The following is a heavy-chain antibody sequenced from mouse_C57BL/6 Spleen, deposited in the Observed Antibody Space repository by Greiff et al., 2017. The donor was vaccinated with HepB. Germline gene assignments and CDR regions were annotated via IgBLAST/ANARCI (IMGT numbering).Heavy chain of an antibody. V-gene: IGHV1-64*01. CDR1: GYTFTSYW. Sequence: QVQLQQPGAELVKPGASVKLSCKASGYTFTSYWMHWVKQSPGLGLDWIGMIHPNSGSNNYNEKLKSKATLAVDKSSSTAYMQLRSLTAEDSAVYYCAREDYYDYGEGDYWGQGTTRTVSS. J-gene: IGHJ2*01. D-gene: IGHD2-4*01. CDR2: IHPNSGSN. CDR3: AREDYYDYGEGDY.